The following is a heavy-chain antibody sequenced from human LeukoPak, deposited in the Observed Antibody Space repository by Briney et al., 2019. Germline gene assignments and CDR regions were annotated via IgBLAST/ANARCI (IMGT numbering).Heavy chain of an antibody. CDR2: IRQDGSEK. V-gene: IGHV3-7*01. D-gene: IGHD1-1*01. Sequence: GGSLRLSCAASGFTFSNYWMSWVRQAPGKGLEWVANIRQDGSEKYYVDSMRGRFTISRDNAKNSLYLQMGSLRAEDTAVYYCARSTAGLDYWGQGTLVTVSS. CDR1: GFTFSNYW. CDR3: ARSTAGLDY. J-gene: IGHJ4*02.